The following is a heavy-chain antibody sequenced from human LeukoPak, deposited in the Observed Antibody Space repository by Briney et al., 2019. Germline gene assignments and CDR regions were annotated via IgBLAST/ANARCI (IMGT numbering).Heavy chain of an antibody. J-gene: IGHJ4*02. CDR2: ISGSGGST. D-gene: IGHD3-22*01. Sequence: GGSLRLSCAASGFTFSSYAMSWVRQAPGKGLEWVSAISGSGGSTYYADSVKGRFTISRDNSKNTLYLQMNSLRAEVTAVYYCAKRFYYYDSSGSQGVDNYWGQGTLVTVSS. CDR1: GFTFSSYA. CDR3: AKRFYYYDSSGSQGVDNY. V-gene: IGHV3-23*01.